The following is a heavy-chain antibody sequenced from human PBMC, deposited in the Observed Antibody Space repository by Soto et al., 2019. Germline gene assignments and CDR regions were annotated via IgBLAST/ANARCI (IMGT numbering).Heavy chain of an antibody. CDR1: GGSISSGGYY. CDR3: ASRYFDLVDY. J-gene: IGHJ4*02. CDR2: IFYTGST. V-gene: IGHV4-31*03. Sequence: PSETLSLTYTVSGGSISSGGYYWSWIRQHPGKGLEWIGYIFYTGSTYYNPSLKSRVTISVDTSKNQFSLKLSSVTAADTAVYYCASRYFDLVDYWGQGTLVTVSS. D-gene: IGHD3-9*01.